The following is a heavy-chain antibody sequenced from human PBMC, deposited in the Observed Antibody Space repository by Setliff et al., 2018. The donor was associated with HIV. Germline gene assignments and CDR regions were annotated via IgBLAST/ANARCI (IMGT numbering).Heavy chain of an antibody. Sequence: SGPTLVNPTQTLTLTCTFSGFSLTTSGVGVGWIRQPPGKALEWLAVIHWNDANHYSPSLKTRLSITKDTSKNQMVLTMTNMDPVDTATYYCVRMRRDGGNSHAFHIWGQGTMVTVSS. D-gene: IGHD2-21*02. CDR2: IHWNDAN. CDR1: GFSLTTSGVG. CDR3: VRMRRDGGNSHAFHI. V-gene: IGHV2-5*01. J-gene: IGHJ3*02.